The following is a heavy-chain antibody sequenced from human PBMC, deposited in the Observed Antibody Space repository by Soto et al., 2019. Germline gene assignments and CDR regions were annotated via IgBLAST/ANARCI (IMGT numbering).Heavy chain of an antibody. D-gene: IGHD3-10*01. J-gene: IGHJ6*02. CDR2: IWYDGSNK. V-gene: IGHV3-33*01. CDR1: GFTFSSYG. CDR3: ARGKFGRRGAYYYYGMDV. Sequence: QVQLVESGGGVVQPGRSLRLSCAASGFTFSSYGMHWVRQAPGKGLEWVAVIWYDGSNKYYADSVKGRFTISRDNSKNTLYLQMNSLRAEDTAVYYCARGKFGRRGAYYYYGMDVWGQGTTVTVSS.